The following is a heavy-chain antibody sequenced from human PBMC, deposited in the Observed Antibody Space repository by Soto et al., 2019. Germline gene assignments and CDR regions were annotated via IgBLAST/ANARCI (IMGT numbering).Heavy chain of an antibody. V-gene: IGHV3-23*01. CDR1: GFTFSSYA. CDR3: AKSPVRFLEWLSPNYYHYYMAV. Sequence: GGSLRLSCAASGFTFSSYAMSWVRQAPGKGLEWVSAISGSGGSTYYADSVKGRFTISRDNSKNTLYLQMNSLRAEDTAVYYCAKSPVRFLEWLSPNYYHYYMAVWGKGTTVT. J-gene: IGHJ6*03. D-gene: IGHD3-3*01. CDR2: ISGSGGST.